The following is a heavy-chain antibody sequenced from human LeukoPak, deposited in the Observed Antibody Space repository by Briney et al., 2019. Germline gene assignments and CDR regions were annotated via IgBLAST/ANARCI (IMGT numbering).Heavy chain of an antibody. V-gene: IGHV4-4*02. CDR1: GGSISSSNW. CDR3: ARGTRGRFWSGLDY. J-gene: IGHJ4*02. D-gene: IGHD3-3*01. CDR2: IYHSGST. Sequence: PSGTLSLTCAVSGGSISSSNWWSWVRQPPGKGLEWIGEIYHSGSTNYNPSLKSRFTISVDKSKNQFSLKLSSVTAADTAVYYCARGTRGRFWSGLDYWGQGTLVTVSS.